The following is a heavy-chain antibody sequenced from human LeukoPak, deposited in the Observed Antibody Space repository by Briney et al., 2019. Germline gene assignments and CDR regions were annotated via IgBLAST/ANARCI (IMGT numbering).Heavy chain of an antibody. CDR2: ISSSSSYI. CDR1: GFTFSSCA. V-gene: IGHV3-23*01. J-gene: IGHJ4*02. D-gene: IGHD3-22*01. CDR3: AKVMIAFNAFDY. Sequence: GGSLRLSCAASGFTFSSCAMSWVRQAPGKGLEWVSSISSSSSYIYYADSVKGRFTISRDNSKNTLYPQMNSLTVEDTAVYYCAKVMIAFNAFDYWGQGTLVTVSS.